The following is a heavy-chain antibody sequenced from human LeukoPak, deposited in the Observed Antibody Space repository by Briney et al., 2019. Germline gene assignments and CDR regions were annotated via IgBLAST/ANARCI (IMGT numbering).Heavy chain of an antibody. D-gene: IGHD3-22*01. Sequence: SQTLSLTCAVSGGSISSGGYSWSWIRQPPGKGLEWIGYMYHSGTTHYNPSLKSRVTISVDRSKNQFSLKLSSVTAADTAVYYCVRGYYYDSSGYWVRAFDIWGQGTMVAVSS. J-gene: IGHJ3*02. CDR2: MYHSGTT. V-gene: IGHV4-30-2*01. CDR1: GGSISSGGYS. CDR3: VRGYYYDSSGYWVRAFDI.